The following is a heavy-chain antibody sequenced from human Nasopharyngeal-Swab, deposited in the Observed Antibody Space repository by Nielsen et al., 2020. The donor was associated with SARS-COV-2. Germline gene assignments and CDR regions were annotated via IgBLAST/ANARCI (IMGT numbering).Heavy chain of an antibody. CDR3: ARVVNSYGEHFDY. D-gene: IGHD4-17*01. CDR1: GGSISSSSYY. CDR2: IYYSGST. V-gene: IGHV4-39*01. J-gene: IGHJ4*02. Sequence: SETLSLTCTVSGGSISSSSYYWGWIRQPPGKGLEWIGSIYYSGSTYYNPSLKSRVTISVDTSKNQFSLKLSSVTAADTAVYHCARVVNSYGEHFDYWGQGTLVTVSS.